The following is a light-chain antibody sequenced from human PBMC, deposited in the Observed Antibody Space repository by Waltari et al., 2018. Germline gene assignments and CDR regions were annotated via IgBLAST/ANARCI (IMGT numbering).Light chain of an antibody. CDR3: NSRDSSGNPV. CDR1: SLRSYY. J-gene: IGLJ3*02. Sequence: SSELTQDPAVSVALGQTVRITCQGDSLRSYYASWYQQKQGQAPVLVIYGKNNRPSGIPDRFSRSSSGNTASLTITGAQAEDEADYYCNSRDSSGNPVFGGGTKLTVL. V-gene: IGLV3-19*01. CDR2: GKN.